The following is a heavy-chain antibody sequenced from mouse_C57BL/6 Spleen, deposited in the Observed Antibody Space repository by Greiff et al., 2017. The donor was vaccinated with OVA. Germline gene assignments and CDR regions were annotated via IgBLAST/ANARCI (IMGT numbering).Heavy chain of an antibody. V-gene: IGHV3-6*01. Sequence: EVQLVESGPGLVKPSQSLSLTCSVTGYSITSGYYWNWIRQFPGNKLEWMGYISYDGSNNYNPSLKNRISITRDTSKNQFFLKLNSVTTEDTATYYCARRDDYDWYFDVWGTGTTVTVSS. D-gene: IGHD2-4*01. CDR3: ARRDDYDWYFDV. J-gene: IGHJ1*03. CDR2: ISYDGSN. CDR1: GYSITSGYY.